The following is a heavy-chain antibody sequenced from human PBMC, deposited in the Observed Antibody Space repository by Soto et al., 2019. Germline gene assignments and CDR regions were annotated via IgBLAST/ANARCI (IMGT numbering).Heavy chain of an antibody. Sequence: QVQLVQSAAEVKKPGSSVKVSCKASGDTFSFYSINWVRQAPGLGLEWMGRFNPILSMSNSAQKFQGRVTLTADKSTSTAYMVLSSLRSEDTAMYYCATSYGSGSRAFDYWGQGALVTVSS. CDR1: GDTFSFYS. J-gene: IGHJ4*02. CDR2: FNPILSMS. V-gene: IGHV1-69*02. CDR3: ATSYGSGSRAFDY. D-gene: IGHD3-10*01.